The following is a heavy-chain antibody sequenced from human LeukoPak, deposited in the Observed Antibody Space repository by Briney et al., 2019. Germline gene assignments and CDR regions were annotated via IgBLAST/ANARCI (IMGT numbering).Heavy chain of an antibody. CDR3: ARGAYSFDY. Sequence: SETLSLTCTVSGGSITGSHWSWLRQPAGKGLEWIGRIYSSGTTNYNPSLKSRVTMSLDTSKNQFSLRLSSMTAADTAVYYCARGAYSFDYWGQGTLVTVSS. J-gene: IGHJ4*02. CDR1: GGSITGSH. V-gene: IGHV4-4*07. CDR2: IYSSGTT.